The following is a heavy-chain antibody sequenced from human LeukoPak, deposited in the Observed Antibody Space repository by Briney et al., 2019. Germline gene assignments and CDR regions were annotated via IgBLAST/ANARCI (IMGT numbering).Heavy chain of an antibody. V-gene: IGHV4-61*02. CDR2: IYTSGST. D-gene: IGHD3-22*01. CDR1: GGSISSGSYY. Sequence: SQTLSLTCTVSGGSISSGSYYWSWIRQPAGKGLEWIGRIYTSGSTNYNPSLKSRVTISVDTSKNQFSLKLSSVTAADTAVYYCARDRTRPDYYDSSGYYYTYYYYGMDVWGQGTTVTVSS. CDR3: ARDRTRPDYYDSSGYYYTYYYYGMDV. J-gene: IGHJ6*02.